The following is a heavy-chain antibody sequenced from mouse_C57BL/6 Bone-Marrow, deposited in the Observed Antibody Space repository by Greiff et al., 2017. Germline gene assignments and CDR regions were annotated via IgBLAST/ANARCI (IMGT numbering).Heavy chain of an antibody. CDR3: ARRPYGNYAMDY. J-gene: IGHJ4*01. Sequence: EVMLVESGGGLVQPGGSLKLSCAASGFTFSDYYMYWVRQTPEKRLEWVAYISNGGGSTYYPDTVKGRFTISRDNAKNTLYLQMSRLKSEDTAMYYCARRPYGNYAMDYWGQGTSVTVSS. CDR2: ISNGGGST. V-gene: IGHV5-12*01. D-gene: IGHD2-10*02. CDR1: GFTFSDYY.